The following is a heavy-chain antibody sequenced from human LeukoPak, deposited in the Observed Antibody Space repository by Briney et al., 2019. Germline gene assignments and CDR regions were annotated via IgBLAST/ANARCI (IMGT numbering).Heavy chain of an antibody. Sequence: ASVMVSCKASGYTFTSYDINWVRQATGQGLEWMGWMNANSGDTGYAQKFQGRVTMTRDTSISTAYMELSSLRSEDTAVYYCARNLPSSGWFVGWGQGTLVTVSS. CDR2: MNANSGDT. D-gene: IGHD6-19*01. J-gene: IGHJ4*02. CDR1: GYTFTSYD. V-gene: IGHV1-8*01. CDR3: ARNLPSSGWFVG.